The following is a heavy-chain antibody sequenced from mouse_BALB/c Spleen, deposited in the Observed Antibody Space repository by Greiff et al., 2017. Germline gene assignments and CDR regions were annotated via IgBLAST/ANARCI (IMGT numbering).Heavy chain of an antibody. CDR1: GYAFTNYL. J-gene: IGHJ4*01. V-gene: IGHV1-54*01. CDR2: INPGSGGT. D-gene: IGHD1-1*01. CDR3: ARATVVAPMDY. Sequence: VQLVESGAELVRPGTSVKVSCKASGYAFTNYLIEWVKQRPGQGLEWIGVINPGSGGTNYNEKFKGKATLTADKSSSTAYMQLSSLTSDDSAVYFCARATVVAPMDYWGQGTSVTVSS.